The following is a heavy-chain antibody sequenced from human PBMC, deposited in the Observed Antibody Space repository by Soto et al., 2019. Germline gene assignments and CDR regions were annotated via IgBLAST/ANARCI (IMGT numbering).Heavy chain of an antibody. V-gene: IGHV4-34*01. J-gene: IGHJ4*02. CDR1: GGSFSGYY. Sequence: QVQLQQWGAGLLKPSETLSLTCAVYGGSFSGYYWSWIRQPPGKGLEWSGEINHSGSTNYNPSLKRRVSISVDTSNNQFSLKLSSVTAADTAVYYCARGIYGGNHFDYWGQGTLVTVSS. CDR3: ARGIYGGNHFDY. D-gene: IGHD4-17*01. CDR2: INHSGST.